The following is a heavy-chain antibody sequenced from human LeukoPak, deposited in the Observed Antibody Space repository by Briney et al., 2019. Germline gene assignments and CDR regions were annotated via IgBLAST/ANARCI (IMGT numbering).Heavy chain of an antibody. D-gene: IGHD3-22*01. CDR2: IRSKANSYAT. Sequence: GGSLRLSCAASGFTFSGSAMHWVRQASGKGLEWVGRIRSKANSYATAYAASVKGRFTISRDDSKNTTYLQMNSLKTEDTAVYYCTSQTDTHYYDSSPMDWGQGTLVTVSS. V-gene: IGHV3-73*01. CDR1: GFTFSGSA. CDR3: TSQTDTHYYDSSPMD. J-gene: IGHJ4*02.